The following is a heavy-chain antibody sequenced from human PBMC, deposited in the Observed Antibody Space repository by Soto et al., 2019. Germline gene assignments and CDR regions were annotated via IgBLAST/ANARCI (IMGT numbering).Heavy chain of an antibody. J-gene: IGHJ6*02. CDR2: IIPILGIA. Sequence: QVQLVQSGAEVKKPGSSVKVSCKASGGTFSSYTISWVRQAPGQGLEWMGRIIPILGIANYAQKFQGRVTSTTAKDTTXAYMELSSLRSEDTAVYYCARLVATIPYYYYGMDVWGQGTTVTVSS. CDR3: ARLVATIPYYYYGMDV. V-gene: IGHV1-69*02. CDR1: GGTFSSYT. D-gene: IGHD5-12*01.